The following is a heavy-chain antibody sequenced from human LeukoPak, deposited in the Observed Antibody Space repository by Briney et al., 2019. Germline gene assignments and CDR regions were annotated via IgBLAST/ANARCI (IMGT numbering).Heavy chain of an antibody. CDR2: IWYDGSKK. D-gene: IGHD2-15*01. CDR3: ARDISRGSLDY. CDR1: GFTFSSHG. J-gene: IGHJ4*02. Sequence: GGSLRLSCAASGFTFSSHGMYWVRQAPGKGLEWVALIWYDGSKKNYADSVKGRSTISRDNSKNTLYLQMNSLRAEDTAVYYCARDISRGSLDYWGQGTLVTVSS. V-gene: IGHV3-33*01.